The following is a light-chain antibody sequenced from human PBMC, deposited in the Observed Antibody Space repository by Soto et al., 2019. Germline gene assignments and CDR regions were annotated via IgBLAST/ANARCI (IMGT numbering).Light chain of an antibody. CDR2: AAS. J-gene: IGKJ4*01. CDR3: QQADSFPRA. CDR1: QDISTW. V-gene: IGKV1-12*01. Sequence: DIQMTQSPSSVSASVGDRVTLTCRASQDISTWLAWYQQKPGKAPKLLIYAASTLQSGVPSRFSGIGSGTEFTLTISSLQPEDFATYYCQQADSFPRAFGGGTKVEMK.